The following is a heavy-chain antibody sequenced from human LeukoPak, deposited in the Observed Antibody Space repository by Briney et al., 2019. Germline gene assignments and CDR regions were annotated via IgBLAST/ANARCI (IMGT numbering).Heavy chain of an antibody. V-gene: IGHV4-34*01. D-gene: IGHD4-17*01. J-gene: IGHJ4*02. CDR3: ARGPDYGDYPGAPRLIDY. CDR1: GGSFSGYY. Sequence: SETLSLTCAVYGGSFSGYYWSWIRQPPGRGLEWIGEINHSGSTNYDPSLKSRVTISVDTSKNQFSLKLSSVTAADTAVYYCARGPDYGDYPGAPRLIDYWGQGTLVTVSS. CDR2: INHSGST.